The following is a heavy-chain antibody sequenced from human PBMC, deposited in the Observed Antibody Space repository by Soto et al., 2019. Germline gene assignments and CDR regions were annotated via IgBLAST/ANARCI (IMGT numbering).Heavy chain of an antibody. D-gene: IGHD3-22*01. CDR2: IDPSDSHI. V-gene: IGHV5-10-1*03. CDR3: VRGFYDSSGYSGSFDP. Sequence: EVQLVQSGAEVKKPGESLRISCQGSGYTFTSYWIIWVRQMPGKGLEWMGRIDPSDSHINYSPSFQGHVTISGDKSISTAYLQWSSLKASDTAMDYCVRGFYDSSGYSGSFDPFGQGTLVTVSS. J-gene: IGHJ5*02. CDR1: GYTFTSYW.